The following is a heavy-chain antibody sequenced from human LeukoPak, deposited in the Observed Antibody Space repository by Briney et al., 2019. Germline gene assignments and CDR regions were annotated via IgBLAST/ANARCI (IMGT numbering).Heavy chain of an antibody. D-gene: IGHD3-9*01. CDR1: GFTFSSYN. Sequence: GGSLRLSCAASGFTFSSYNMNWVRQAPGKGLEWVSSISSTSSYINYADSVKGRFTISRDKAKNSLYLQMNSLRAEDTAVYYCARVTLTGYYAFDYWGQGTLVTVSS. V-gene: IGHV3-21*01. J-gene: IGHJ4*02. CDR3: ARVTLTGYYAFDY. CDR2: ISSTSSYI.